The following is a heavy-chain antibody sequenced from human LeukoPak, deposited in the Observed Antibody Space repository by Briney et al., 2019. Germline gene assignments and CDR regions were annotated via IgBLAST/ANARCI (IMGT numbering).Heavy chain of an antibody. CDR1: GFTFSSYS. Sequence: PGGSLRLSCAASGFTFSSYSMNWIRQAPGKGLEWVSSISSSTSYIYYADSVKGRFTISKDNAKNSLYLQMNSLRAEDTAVYYCTRDPPGDYWGQGTLVTVSS. CDR3: TRDPPGDY. CDR2: ISSSTSYI. J-gene: IGHJ4*02. D-gene: IGHD3-10*01. V-gene: IGHV3-21*01.